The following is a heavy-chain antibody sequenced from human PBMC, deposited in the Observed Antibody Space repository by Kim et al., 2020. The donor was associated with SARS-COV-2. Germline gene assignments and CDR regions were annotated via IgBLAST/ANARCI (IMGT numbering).Heavy chain of an antibody. CDR3: AMGGFGVSAMEV. CDR2: IDPSDSET. V-gene: IGHV5-10-1*01. J-gene: IGHJ6*02. D-gene: IGHD3-10*01. CDR1: GYSFTTYW. Sequence: GESLKISCKGSGYSFTTYWISWVRQMSGKGLEWMGRIDPSDSETKYSPSHQGHVTNSVDKSNSSVYLQWGSLKAADTAVYYGAMGGFGVSAMEVWGQGTTVIVS.